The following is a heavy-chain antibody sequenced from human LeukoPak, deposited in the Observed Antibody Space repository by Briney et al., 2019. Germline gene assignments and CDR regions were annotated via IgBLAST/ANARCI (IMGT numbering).Heavy chain of an antibody. D-gene: IGHD5-12*01. V-gene: IGHV4-59*08. CDR2: IYCSGST. J-gene: IGHJ4*02. CDR3: ARHERGYDSQFDY. CDR1: GGSISSYY. Sequence: SETLSLTCTVSGGSISSYYWSWIRQPPGKGLEWIGYIYCSGSTNYNPSLKSRVTISVDTSKNQFSLKLSSVTAADTAVYYCARHERGYDSQFDYWGQGTLVTVSS.